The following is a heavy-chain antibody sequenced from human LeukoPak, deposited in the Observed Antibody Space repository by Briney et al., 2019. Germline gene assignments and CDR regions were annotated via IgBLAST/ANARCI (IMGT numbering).Heavy chain of an antibody. CDR1: GGSISSYY. Sequence: SETLSLTCTVSGGSISSYYWSWIRQPPGKGLEWIGYIYYSGSTNYNPSLKSRVTISVDTSKNQFSLKLSSVTAADTAVYYCASSSVRYYYDSSGYSSNYYYGMDVWGQGTTVTVSS. J-gene: IGHJ6*02. CDR3: ASSSVRYYYDSSGYSSNYYYGMDV. V-gene: IGHV4-59*08. D-gene: IGHD3-22*01. CDR2: IYYSGST.